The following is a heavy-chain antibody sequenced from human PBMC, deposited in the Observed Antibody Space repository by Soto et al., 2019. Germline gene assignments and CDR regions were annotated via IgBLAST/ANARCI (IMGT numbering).Heavy chain of an antibody. CDR2: ISSSGGST. Sequence: PGGSLRLSCSVSGFTFSSYAMHWVRQSPGKGLKYVSAISSSGGSTYYADSVRGRFTISRDNSKNTLFLQMSSLRPDDTAIYYCVKAEFGAPRKTQVNTPFDHWGQGALVTVSS. J-gene: IGHJ4*02. CDR1: GFTFSSYA. D-gene: IGHD3-16*01. CDR3: VKAEFGAPRKTQVNTPFDH. V-gene: IGHV3-64D*06.